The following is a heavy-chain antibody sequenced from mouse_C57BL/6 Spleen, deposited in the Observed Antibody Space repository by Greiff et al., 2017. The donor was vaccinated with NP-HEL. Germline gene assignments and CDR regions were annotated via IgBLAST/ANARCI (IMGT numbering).Heavy chain of an antibody. J-gene: IGHJ3*01. CDR2: IYPGDGDT. Sequence: QVQLQQSGAELVKPGASVKISCKASGYAFSSYWMNWVKQRPGKGLEWIGQIYPGDGDTNYNGKFKGKATLTADKSSSTAYMQLSSLTSEDAAVYFCARNYDYDIFAYWGQGTLVTVSA. D-gene: IGHD2-4*01. CDR3: ARNYDYDIFAY. V-gene: IGHV1-80*01. CDR1: GYAFSSYW.